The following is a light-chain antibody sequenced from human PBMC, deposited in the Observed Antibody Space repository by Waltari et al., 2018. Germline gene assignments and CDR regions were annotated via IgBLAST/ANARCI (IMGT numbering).Light chain of an antibody. CDR2: GAS. Sequence: EIVTTPSPATLSVFPAERDTISCRARQSIRSNLAWYHHKPCQAPSLLIYGASTRATGIPARFSGSGSGTEFTLTISSLQSEDFAVYFCQQYDNWLGTFGQGTKVEIK. J-gene: IGKJ1*01. V-gene: IGKV3-15*01. CDR3: QQYDNWLGT. CDR1: QSIRSN.